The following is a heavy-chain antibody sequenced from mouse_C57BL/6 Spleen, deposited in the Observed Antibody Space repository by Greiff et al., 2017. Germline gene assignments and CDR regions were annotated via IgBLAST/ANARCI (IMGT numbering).Heavy chain of an antibody. D-gene: IGHD1-1*02. V-gene: IGHV5-17*01. Sequence: EVQGVESGGGLVKPGGSLKLSCAASGFTFSDYGMHWVRQAPEKGLEWVAYISSGSSTIYYADTVKGRFTISRDNAKNTLFLQMTSLRSEDTAMYYCARWWSYYFDYWGQGTTLTVSS. CDR1: GFTFSDYG. CDR3: ARWWSYYFDY. J-gene: IGHJ2*01. CDR2: ISSGSSTI.